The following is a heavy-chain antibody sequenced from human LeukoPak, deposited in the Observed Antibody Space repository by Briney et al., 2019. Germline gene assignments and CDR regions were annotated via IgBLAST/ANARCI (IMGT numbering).Heavy chain of an antibody. V-gene: IGHV1-69*05. D-gene: IGHD5/OR15-5a*01. CDR1: GGTFSSYA. J-gene: IGHJ6*03. Sequence: SVKVSCKASGGTFSSYAISWVRQAPGQGLEWMGGIIPIFGTANYAQKFQGRVTITTGESTSTAYMELSSLRSEDTAVYYCARIVYDFAGGYYYYMDVWGKGTTVTVSS. CDR2: IIPIFGTA. CDR3: ARIVYDFAGGYYYYMDV.